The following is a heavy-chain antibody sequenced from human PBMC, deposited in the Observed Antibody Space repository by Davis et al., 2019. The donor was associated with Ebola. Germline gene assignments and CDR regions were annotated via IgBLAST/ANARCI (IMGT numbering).Heavy chain of an antibody. Sequence: AASVKVSCKASGGTFSSYAISWVRQAPGQGLEWMGRIIPILGIANYAQKFQGRVTMTRDTSTSTVYMELSSLRSEDTAVYYCARKGAGTVLFDYWGQGTLVTVSS. CDR1: GGTFSSYA. J-gene: IGHJ4*02. V-gene: IGHV1-69*04. D-gene: IGHD4-17*01. CDR2: IIPILGIA. CDR3: ARKGAGTVLFDY.